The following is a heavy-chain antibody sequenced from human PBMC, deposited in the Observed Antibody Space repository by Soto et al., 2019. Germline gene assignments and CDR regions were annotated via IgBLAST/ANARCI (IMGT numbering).Heavy chain of an antibody. Sequence: SETLSLTCTVSGGSFTSTNYFWCWIRQPPGKGLEWIGYMYYNGNTFYSPSLKSRVTMSVDTSKRQFSLDLSSVTAADTAMYYCARLQIYYSRAAPTHIFHPCGLGAMVTGSA. J-gene: IGHJ1*01. CDR3: ARLQIYYSRAAPTHIFHP. CDR2: MYYNGNT. D-gene: IGHD3-10*01. CDR1: GGSFTSTNYF. V-gene: IGHV4-39*01.